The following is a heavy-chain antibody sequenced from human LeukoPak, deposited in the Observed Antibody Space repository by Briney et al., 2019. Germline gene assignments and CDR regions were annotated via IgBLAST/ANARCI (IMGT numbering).Heavy chain of an antibody. V-gene: IGHV4-34*01. CDR3: ASTPGWLPFDY. Sequence: PSETLSLTCAVYGGSFSGYYWGWIRQPPGKGLECIGSIYYSGSTYSNPSLKSRVTISLDTSKNHFSLKLSSVTAADTAVYYCASTPGWLPFDYWGQGTLVTVSS. D-gene: IGHD3-22*01. CDR2: IYYSGST. J-gene: IGHJ4*01. CDR1: GGSFSGYY.